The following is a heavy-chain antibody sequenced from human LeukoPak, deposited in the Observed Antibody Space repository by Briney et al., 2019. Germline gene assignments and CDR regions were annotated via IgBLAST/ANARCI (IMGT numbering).Heavy chain of an antibody. CDR3: ARDSSGAFDY. D-gene: IGHD3-22*01. V-gene: IGHV1-3*01. CDR2: INAGNGNT. Sequence: ASVKVSCKASGYTFTSYGISWVRRAPGQRLEWMGWINAGNGNTKYSQKFQGRVTITRDTSASTAYMELSSLRSEDTAVYYCARDSSGAFDYWGQGTLVTVSS. CDR1: GYTFTSYG. J-gene: IGHJ4*02.